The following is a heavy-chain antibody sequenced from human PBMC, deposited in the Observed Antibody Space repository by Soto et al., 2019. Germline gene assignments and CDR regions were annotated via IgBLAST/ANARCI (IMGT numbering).Heavy chain of an antibody. V-gene: IGHV3-23*01. CDR2: ISGSGGST. CDR3: AKDLDDYGDYVGNFDY. D-gene: IGHD4-17*01. CDR1: GFTFSSYA. Sequence: HPGGSLRLSCAASGFTFSSYAMSWVRQAPGKGLEWVSAISGSGGSTYYADSVKGRFTISRDNSKNTLYLQMNSLRAEDTAVYYCAKDLDDYGDYVGNFDYWGQGTLVTVSS. J-gene: IGHJ4*02.